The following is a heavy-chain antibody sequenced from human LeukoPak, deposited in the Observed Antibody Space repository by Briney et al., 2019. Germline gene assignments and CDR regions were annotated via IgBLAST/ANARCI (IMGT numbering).Heavy chain of an antibody. V-gene: IGHV3-23*01. J-gene: IGHJ4*02. CDR3: AQGFSSGWYPY. D-gene: IGHD6-19*01. CDR2: ISLNGETT. CDR1: GYSVSSFG. Sequence: GGSLRLSCAVSGYSVSSFGMSWVRQAPGKGLEWISAISLNGETTWYADSVKGRFIISRDNSKDTLYLQLTSLRAEDTAVYYCAQGFSSGWYPYWGQGSLVSVSS.